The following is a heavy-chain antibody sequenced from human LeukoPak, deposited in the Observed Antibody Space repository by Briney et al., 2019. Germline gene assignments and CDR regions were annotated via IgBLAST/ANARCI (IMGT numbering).Heavy chain of an antibody. V-gene: IGHV4-4*02. D-gene: IGHD3-10*01. CDR1: GGSTSSSNW. CDR2: IYHSGST. J-gene: IGHJ4*02. CDR3: ARLSLLWFGELFLFDY. Sequence: SGTLSLTCAVSGGSTSSSNWWSWVRQPPGKGLEWIGEIYHSGSTNYNPSLKGRVTISVDKSKNQFSLKLSSVTAADTAVYYCARLSLLWFGELFLFDYWGQGTLVTVSS.